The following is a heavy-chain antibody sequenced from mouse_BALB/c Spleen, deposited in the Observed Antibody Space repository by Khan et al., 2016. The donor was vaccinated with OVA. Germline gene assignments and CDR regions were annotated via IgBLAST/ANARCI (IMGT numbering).Heavy chain of an antibody. J-gene: IGHJ2*01. CDR2: ISYSGST. CDR3: ARGRFLLRSPDCFDY. V-gene: IGHV3-2*02. D-gene: IGHD1-1*01. CDR1: GYSITSDYV. Sequence: EVQLDESGPGLLRPSQSLSLTCTVTGYSITSDYVWNWIRQFRGNKVEWMAYISYSGSTTYSPSLRSRITITRDTSKNQFYMQLNSVTSEDTATYYCARGRFLLRSPDCFDYWGQGTTLTVSS.